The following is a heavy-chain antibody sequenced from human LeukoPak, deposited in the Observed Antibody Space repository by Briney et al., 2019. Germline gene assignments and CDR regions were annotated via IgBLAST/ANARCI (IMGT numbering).Heavy chain of an antibody. D-gene: IGHD5-24*01. V-gene: IGHV3-23*01. CDR3: AKRRDGYNNGAFDI. J-gene: IGHJ3*02. Sequence: GGSLRLSCAASGFTFDDYGLSWVRQAPGKGLEWVSGISGSGDGTYYADSVKGRFTISRDNSKNTLYMQMNSLRADDTAVYYCAKRRDGYNNGAFDIWGQGTMVIVSS. CDR1: GFTFDDYG. CDR2: ISGSGDGT.